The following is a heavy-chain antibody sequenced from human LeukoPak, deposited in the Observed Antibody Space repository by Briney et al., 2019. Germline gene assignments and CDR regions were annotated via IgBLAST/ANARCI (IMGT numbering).Heavy chain of an antibody. V-gene: IGHV1-2*06. D-gene: IGHD3-10*01. CDR3: ASAYRNYGSGSYYNGFDP. J-gene: IGHJ5*02. CDR2: INPNSGGT. Sequence: GASVKVSCKASGYTFTGYYMHWVRQAPGQGLEWMGRINPNSGGTNYAQKFQGRVTTTRDTSISTAYMELSRLRSDDTAVYYCASAYRNYGSGSYYNGFDPWGQGTLVTVSS. CDR1: GYTFTGYY.